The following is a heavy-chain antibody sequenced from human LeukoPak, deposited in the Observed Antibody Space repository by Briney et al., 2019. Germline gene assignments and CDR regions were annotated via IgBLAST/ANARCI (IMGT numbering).Heavy chain of an antibody. CDR2: ISGSGGST. Sequence: GGSLRLSCAASGFTFSSYAMSWVRQAPGKGLEWVSGISGSGGSTYYADSVKGRFTISRDNSKNTLYLQMNSLRAEDTAVYYCAKANSGSYYDFVDYWGQGTLVTVSS. V-gene: IGHV3-23*01. CDR1: GFTFSSYA. J-gene: IGHJ4*02. CDR3: AKANSGSYYDFVDY. D-gene: IGHD1-26*01.